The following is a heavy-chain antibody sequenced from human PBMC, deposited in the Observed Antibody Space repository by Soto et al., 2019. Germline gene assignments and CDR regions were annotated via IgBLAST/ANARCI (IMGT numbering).Heavy chain of an antibody. CDR3: AKYGDYGHFQH. D-gene: IGHD4-17*01. CDR1: GFTFSSYG. V-gene: IGHV3-30*18. Sequence: QVQLVESGGGVVQPGRSLRLSCAASGFTFSSYGMHWVRQAPGKGLEWVAVISYDGSNKYYADSVKGRFTISRDNSKNTLYLRMNSLRAEDTAVYYCAKYGDYGHFQHWGQGTLVTVSS. CDR2: ISYDGSNK. J-gene: IGHJ1*01.